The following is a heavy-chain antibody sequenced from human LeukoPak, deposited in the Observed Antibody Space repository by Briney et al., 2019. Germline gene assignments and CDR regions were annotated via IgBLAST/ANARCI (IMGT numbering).Heavy chain of an antibody. V-gene: IGHV1-8*02. J-gene: IGHJ4*02. CDR3: ARGVKVRLYYDSSGNRYYFDY. Sequence: ASVKVSCKASGYTFSDYNIHWVRQAPGQGLEWMGWMNPNSGNTGYAQKFQGRVTMTRNTSISTAYMELSSLRSEDTAVYYCARGVKVRLYYDSSGNRYYFDYWGQGTLVTVSS. CDR2: MNPNSGNT. D-gene: IGHD3-22*01. CDR1: GYTFSDYN.